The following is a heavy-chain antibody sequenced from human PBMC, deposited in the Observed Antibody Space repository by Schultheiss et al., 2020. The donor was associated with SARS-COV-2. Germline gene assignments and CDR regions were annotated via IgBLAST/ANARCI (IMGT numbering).Heavy chain of an antibody. J-gene: IGHJ4*02. V-gene: IGHV3-15*01. CDR2: IKSKTDGGTT. CDR1: GFTFSSYS. D-gene: IGHD5-24*01. Sequence: GGSLRLSCAASGFTFSSYSMNWVRQAPGKGLEWVGRIKSKTDGGTTDYAAPVKGRFTISRDDSKNTLYLQMNSLKTEDTAVYYCTTATGEMATIFYFDYWGQGTLVTVSS. CDR3: TTATGEMATIFYFDY.